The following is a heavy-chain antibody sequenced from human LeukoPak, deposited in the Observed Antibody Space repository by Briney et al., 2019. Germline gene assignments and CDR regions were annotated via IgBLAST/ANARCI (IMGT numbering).Heavy chain of an antibody. J-gene: IGHJ4*02. CDR3: ARDGAHYGSGSYLDY. D-gene: IGHD3-10*01. V-gene: IGHV1-69*13. CDR1: GGTFSSYA. CDR2: IIPIFGTA. Sequence: ASVKVSCKASGGTFSSYAISWVRQAPGQGLEWMGGIIPIFGTANYAQKFQGRVTITADESTSTAYIELSSLRSEDTAVYYCARDGAHYGSGSYLDYWGQGTLVTVSS.